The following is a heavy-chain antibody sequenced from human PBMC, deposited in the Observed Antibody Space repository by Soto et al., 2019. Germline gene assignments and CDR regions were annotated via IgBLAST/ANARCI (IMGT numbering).Heavy chain of an antibody. CDR1: GGSISSYY. CDR3: ARKNIAHFDY. J-gene: IGHJ4*02. V-gene: IGHV4-59*13. D-gene: IGHD2-21*01. Sequence: SETLSLTCTVSGGSISSYYWSWIRQPPGKGLEWIGYIYYSGSTNYNPSLKSRVTISVDTSKNQFSLKLSSVTAADTAVYYCARKNIAHFDYWGQGTLVTVSS. CDR2: IYYSGST.